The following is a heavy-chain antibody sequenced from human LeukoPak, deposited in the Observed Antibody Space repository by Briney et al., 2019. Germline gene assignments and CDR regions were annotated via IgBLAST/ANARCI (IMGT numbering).Heavy chain of an antibody. D-gene: IGHD2-21*01. CDR2: ISGSGGRT. Sequence: GGSLRLSCAGSGFTFSSYAMSWVRQAPGKGLEWVSAISGSGGRTYYADSVKGRFTISRDNSKNTVYVQMNSLRAEDTAVYFCVVVSYCGGDCYDYWGQGTLVTVSS. CDR1: GFTFSSYA. CDR3: VVVSYCGGDCYDY. V-gene: IGHV3-23*01. J-gene: IGHJ4*02.